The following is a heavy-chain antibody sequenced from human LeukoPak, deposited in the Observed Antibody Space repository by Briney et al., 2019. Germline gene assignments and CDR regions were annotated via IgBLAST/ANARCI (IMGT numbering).Heavy chain of an antibody. J-gene: IGHJ4*02. V-gene: IGHV3-74*01. CDR3: TRIRVGAHQLEY. Sequence: GGSLRLSCAASGFTLSNYWMNWVRQAPGQGLVWLSRINDAGRDISYADSVKGRFTSSRDNAKNTLYLRMNSLRAEDTAVYYCTRIRVGAHQLEYWGQGTLVTVSS. CDR1: GFTLSNYW. CDR2: INDAGRDI. D-gene: IGHD1-26*01.